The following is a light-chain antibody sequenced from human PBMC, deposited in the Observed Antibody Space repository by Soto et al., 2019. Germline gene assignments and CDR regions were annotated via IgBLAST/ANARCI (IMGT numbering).Light chain of an antibody. CDR2: GAS. J-gene: IGKJ1*01. CDR3: QQVYKAPRT. CDR1: QNIGTF. V-gene: IGKV1-39*01. Sequence: DIQMTQSPSSLSASVGDRVTITCRASQNIGTFVNWYQQKSGQAPDLLISGASILLSGVPSRFSGSGSGKSFTLTISDLQPEDFATYHCQQVYKAPRTFGPGTKVEVK.